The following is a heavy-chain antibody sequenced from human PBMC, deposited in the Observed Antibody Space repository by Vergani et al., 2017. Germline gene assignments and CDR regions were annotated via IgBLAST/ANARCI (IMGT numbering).Heavy chain of an antibody. CDR2: VSGSSATP. V-gene: IGHV3-23*01. CDR3: AKERREYWYFDL. CDR1: GFSFPGYA. D-gene: IGHD1-26*01. Sequence: EVQLLESGGGLAQPGGSLRLSCAASGFSFPGYAMSWVRQAPGKGLEWVSSVSGSSATPYYADSVKGRFIISRDNAKNSLYLQMNSLRAEDTALYYCAKERREYWYFDLWGRGTLVTVSS. J-gene: IGHJ2*01.